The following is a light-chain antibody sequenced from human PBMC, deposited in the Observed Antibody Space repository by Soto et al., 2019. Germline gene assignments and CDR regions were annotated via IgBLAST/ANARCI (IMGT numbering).Light chain of an antibody. Sequence: EIVMTQSPATLSVSPGERVTLSCRASQSVSTNLAWYQQKPGQAPRLLIYGASTRATGVPARLSGSGSGTEFTLTINSLQSEDFSVYYFQHYHNWPPLTFGQETKVEIK. J-gene: IGKJ1*01. CDR2: GAS. V-gene: IGKV3-15*01. CDR3: QHYHNWPPLT. CDR1: QSVSTN.